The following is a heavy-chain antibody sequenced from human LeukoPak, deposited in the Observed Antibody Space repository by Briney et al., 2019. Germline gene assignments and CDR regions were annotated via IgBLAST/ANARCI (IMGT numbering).Heavy chain of an antibody. CDR2: ISYDGSNK. Sequence: GRSLRLSCAASGFTFSSSAMHWVRQAPDKGLEWVAVISYDGSNKYYADSVKGRFTVSRDNSKNTLYLQMNSLRADDTAVYYCARDRDSSGWYEGFDYWGQGTLVTVSS. CDR3: ARDRDSSGWYEGFDY. J-gene: IGHJ4*02. CDR1: GFTFSSSA. V-gene: IGHV3-30-3*01. D-gene: IGHD6-19*01.